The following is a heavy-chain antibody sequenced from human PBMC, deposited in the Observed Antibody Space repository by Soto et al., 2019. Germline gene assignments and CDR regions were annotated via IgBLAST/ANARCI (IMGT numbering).Heavy chain of an antibody. J-gene: IGHJ5*02. CDR3: ARGPYDFWSGYNWFDP. D-gene: IGHD3-3*01. V-gene: IGHV4-34*01. CDR1: GGSFSGYY. CDR2: INHSGST. Sequence: SETLSLTCAVYGGSFSGYYWSWIRQPPGKGLEWIGEINHSGSTNYNPSLKSRVTISVDTSKNQFSLKLSSVTAADTAVYYCARGPYDFWSGYNWFDPWGQGTLVTVSS.